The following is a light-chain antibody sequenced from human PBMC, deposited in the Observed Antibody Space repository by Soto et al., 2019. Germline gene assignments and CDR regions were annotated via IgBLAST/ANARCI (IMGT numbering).Light chain of an antibody. Sequence: EIVMTQSPVTLSVSPGERATLSCRASQSISRNLAWYQHKPGQAPRLLIYAASTMATGLPARFSGSGSGTEFTLTISSLQSEDFAVYSCQQYNNWPLTFGQGTKVEVK. CDR1: QSISRN. CDR2: AAS. CDR3: QQYNNWPLT. V-gene: IGKV3-15*01. J-gene: IGKJ1*01.